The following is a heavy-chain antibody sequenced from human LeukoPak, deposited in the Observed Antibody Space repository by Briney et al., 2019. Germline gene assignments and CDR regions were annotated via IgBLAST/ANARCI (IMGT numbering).Heavy chain of an antibody. V-gene: IGHV4-34*01. Sequence: SETLSLTCAVDGGSFSGYYWSWIRQPPGKGLEWIGEINHSGSTNYNPSLKSRVTISVDTSKNQFSLKLSSVTAADTAVYYCARTHSSSWVMPNDYWGKGTLVTVSS. CDR3: ARTHSSSWVMPNDY. J-gene: IGHJ4*02. D-gene: IGHD6-13*01. CDR2: INHSGST. CDR1: GGSFSGYY.